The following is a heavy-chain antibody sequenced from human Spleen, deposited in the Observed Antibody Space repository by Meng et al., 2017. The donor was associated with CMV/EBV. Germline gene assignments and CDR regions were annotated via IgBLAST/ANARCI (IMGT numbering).Heavy chain of an antibody. V-gene: IGHV3-74*01. J-gene: IGHJ3*02. CDR3: ARGGAGFGESDAFDI. Sequence: GGSLRLSCAASGFTFSSYWMHWVRQTPGKGLVWVSRINTDGSSTGYADSVKGRFTISRDDAKKTLYLQMNSLRAEDTAVYYCARGGAGFGESDAFDIWGQGTMVTVSS. CDR1: GFTFSSYW. CDR2: INTDGSST. D-gene: IGHD3-10*01.